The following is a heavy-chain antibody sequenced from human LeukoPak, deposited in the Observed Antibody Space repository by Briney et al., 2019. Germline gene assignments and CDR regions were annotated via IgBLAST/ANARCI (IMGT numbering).Heavy chain of an antibody. D-gene: IGHD3-3*01. V-gene: IGHV3-66*01. CDR3: ARDTGASNVLRFLEWLGQENFDY. J-gene: IGHJ4*02. CDR1: GFTVSSNY. CDR2: IYSGGST. Sequence: GGSLRLSCAASGFTVSSNYMSWVRQAPGKGLEWVSVIYSGGSTYYADSVKGRFTISRDNSKNTLYLQMNSLRAEDTAVYYCARDTGASNVLRFLEWLGQENFDYWGQGTLVTVSS.